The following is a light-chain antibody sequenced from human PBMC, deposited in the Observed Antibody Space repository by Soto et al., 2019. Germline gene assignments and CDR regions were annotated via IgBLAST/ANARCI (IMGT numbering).Light chain of an antibody. Sequence: EIVMMQSPATLSVSPGERATLSCRASQSVSSNLAWYQQKPGQAPRLLIYGASTRATGIPARFSGSGSGIEFTLTISSLQSEDSAVYYCQQYNNWWTFGQGTKVDIK. CDR3: QQYNNWWT. CDR1: QSVSSN. V-gene: IGKV3-15*01. J-gene: IGKJ1*01. CDR2: GAS.